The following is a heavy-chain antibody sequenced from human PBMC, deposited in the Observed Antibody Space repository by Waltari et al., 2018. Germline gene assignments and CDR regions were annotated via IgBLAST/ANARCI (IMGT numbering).Heavy chain of an antibody. J-gene: IGHJ2*01. CDR1: GGSFSGYY. CDR3: ARGGLHDWYFDL. CDR2: INHSGST. D-gene: IGHD2-15*01. Sequence: QVQLQQWGAGLLKPSETLSLTCAVYGGSFSGYYWSWIRQPPGKGLEWIGEINHSGSTNYNPSLKSRVTISVDTSKNQFSLKLSSVTAADTAVYYCARGGLHDWYFDLWGRGTLVTVSS. V-gene: IGHV4-34*01.